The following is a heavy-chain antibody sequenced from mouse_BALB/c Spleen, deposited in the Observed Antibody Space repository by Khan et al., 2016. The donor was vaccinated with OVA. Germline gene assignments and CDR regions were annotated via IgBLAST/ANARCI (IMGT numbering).Heavy chain of an antibody. CDR2: ISYSGST. J-gene: IGHJ2*01. D-gene: IGHD1-2*01. CDR1: GYSITSGYA. CDR3: DRTARLEY. V-gene: IGHV3-2*02. Sequence: EVQLVESGPGLVKPSQSLSLTCTVTGYSITSGYAWNWIRQFPGNKLEWMGYISYSGSTNYNPSLKSRISITRDTSKNQFFLQLNSVTTEDTATYYYDRTARLEYWGQGTTLTVSA.